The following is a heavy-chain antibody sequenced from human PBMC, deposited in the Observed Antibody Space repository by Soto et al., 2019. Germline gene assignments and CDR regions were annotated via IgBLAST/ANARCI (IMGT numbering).Heavy chain of an antibody. D-gene: IGHD3-16*01. CDR2: INHSGST. J-gene: IGHJ4*02. Sequence: SETLSLTCAVYDGSFNDHYWSWIRQPPGKGLEWIGEINHSGSTNYYPSLKSRLTISVDTSKNQFSLKVPSLTAADTAVYYCARRIAHGAYYFDHWGRGTLVTVSS. CDR3: ARRIAHGAYYFDH. CDR1: DGSFNDHY. V-gene: IGHV4-34*01.